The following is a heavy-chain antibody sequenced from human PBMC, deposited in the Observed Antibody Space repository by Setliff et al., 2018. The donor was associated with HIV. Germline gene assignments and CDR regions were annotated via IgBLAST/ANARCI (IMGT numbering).Heavy chain of an antibody. J-gene: IGHJ4*02. CDR1: GGSINGSNW. V-gene: IGHV4-4*02. D-gene: IGHD6-19*01. CDR3: ATSTVAGLFDY. CDR2: IYHSGST. Sequence: SETLSLTCAVSGGSINGSNWWTWVRQPPGKGLEWIGEIYHSGSTNYNPSLKSRVTISVDKSNNRFSLKMSYVTAADTAVYYCATSTVAGLFDYWGQGALVTVSS.